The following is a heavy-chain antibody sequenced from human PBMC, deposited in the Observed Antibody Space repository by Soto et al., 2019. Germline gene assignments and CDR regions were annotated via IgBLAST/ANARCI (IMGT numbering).Heavy chain of an antibody. V-gene: IGHV4-4*02. Sequence: QVQLQESGPGLVKPSGTLSLTCAVSSGSISSSNWWSWVRQPPGKGLEWIGEIYHSGSTNYNPSHKSRVTISVDKSKNQSSLKLSSVTAADTAVYYGARDARLGTSCVAFDIWGQGTMVTVSS. J-gene: IGHJ3*02. CDR2: IYHSGST. CDR3: ARDARLGTSCVAFDI. CDR1: SGSISSSNW. D-gene: IGHD2-2*01.